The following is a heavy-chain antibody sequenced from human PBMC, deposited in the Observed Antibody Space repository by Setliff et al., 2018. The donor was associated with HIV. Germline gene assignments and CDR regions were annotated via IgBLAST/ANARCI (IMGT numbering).Heavy chain of an antibody. CDR2: IYYSGST. CDR1: GDSISSSSYY. CDR3: ASLPPLYDSSGYYFDY. Sequence: SETLSLTCSVSGDSISSSSYYWGWIRQPPGKGLEWIGSIYYSGSTYYNPSLNSRVTISVDASKNQFSLKLSSVTAADTAVYYCASLPPLYDSSGYYFDYGGQGTLVT. D-gene: IGHD3-22*01. J-gene: IGHJ4*02. V-gene: IGHV4-39*01.